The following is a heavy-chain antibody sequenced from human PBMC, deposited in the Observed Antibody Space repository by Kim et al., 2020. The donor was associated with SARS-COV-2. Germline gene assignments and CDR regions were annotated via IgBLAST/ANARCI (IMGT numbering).Heavy chain of an antibody. Sequence: ASVKVSCKVSGYTLSELRIHWVRQAPGKGLEWMGGFHPEDDEIIYARKFRGRVTLTEDSSTDTVYMEVSSLRSDDTAMYYCATLNMKVPTASPYYYYAMDVWGQGTTVTVSS. V-gene: IGHV1-24*01. D-gene: IGHD2-2*01. CDR1: GYTLSELR. CDR3: ATLNMKVPTASPYYYYAMDV. J-gene: IGHJ6*02. CDR2: FHPEDDEI.